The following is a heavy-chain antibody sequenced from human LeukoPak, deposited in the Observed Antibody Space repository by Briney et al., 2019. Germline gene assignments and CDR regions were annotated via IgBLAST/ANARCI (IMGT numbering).Heavy chain of an antibody. CDR1: GFTLTSYS. Sequence: GGSLRLSCAASGFTLTSYSMNWVRQAPGKGLEWVSSISSSSSYIYYADSVKGRFTISRDNAKNSLYLQMNSLRAEDTAVYYCARAVYEFDAFDIWGQGTLVTVSS. CDR2: ISSSSSYI. CDR3: ARAVYEFDAFDI. J-gene: IGHJ3*02. V-gene: IGHV3-21*01. D-gene: IGHD5/OR15-5a*01.